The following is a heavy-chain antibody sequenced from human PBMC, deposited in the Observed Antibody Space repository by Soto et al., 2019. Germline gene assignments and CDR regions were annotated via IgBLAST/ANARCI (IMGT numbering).Heavy chain of an antibody. CDR2: ISTTSGFT. CDR3: AKDYRQQWLAPYSYGMDV. CDR1: GFSFSDYY. D-gene: IGHD6-19*01. V-gene: IGHV3-11*06. Sequence: PGGSLRLSCAASGFSFSDYYMSWIRQAPGKGLEWVSYISTTSGFTKYADSVKGRFTISRDNAKNSLYLQMNSLRAEDTAVYYCAKDYRQQWLAPYSYGMDVWGQGTTVTVSS. J-gene: IGHJ6*02.